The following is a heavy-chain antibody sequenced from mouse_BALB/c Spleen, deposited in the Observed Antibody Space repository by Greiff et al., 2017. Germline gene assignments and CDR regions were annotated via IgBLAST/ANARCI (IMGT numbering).Heavy chain of an antibody. D-gene: IGHD1-1*02. Sequence: EVMLVESGGGLVQPGGSLKLSCAASGFTFSSYGMSWVRQTPDKRLELVATINSNGGSTYYPDSVKGRFTISRDNAKNTLYLQMSSLKSEDTAMYYCARERGGYYFDYWGQGTTLTVSS. J-gene: IGHJ2*01. CDR2: INSNGGST. CDR3: ARERGGYYFDY. V-gene: IGHV5-6-3*01. CDR1: GFTFSSYG.